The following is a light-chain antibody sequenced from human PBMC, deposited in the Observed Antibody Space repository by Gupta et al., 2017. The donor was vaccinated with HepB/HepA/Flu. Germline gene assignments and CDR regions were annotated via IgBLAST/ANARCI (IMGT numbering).Light chain of an antibody. V-gene: IGLV3-1*01. Sequence: SSELVQTSSVSVSAGQPVTITCSGDRLGDKFTSWYQQRPGQSPKLVIYQDHKRPSGIPERFSASNSGSTATLTISETQAMDEAEYFCQAWFGSTAIFGGGTKLTGL. CDR2: QDH. CDR1: RLGDKF. CDR3: QAWFGSTAI. J-gene: IGLJ2*01.